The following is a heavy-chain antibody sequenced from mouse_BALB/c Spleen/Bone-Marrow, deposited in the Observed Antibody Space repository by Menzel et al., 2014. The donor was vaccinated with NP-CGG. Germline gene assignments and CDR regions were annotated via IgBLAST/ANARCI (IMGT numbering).Heavy chain of an antibody. Sequence: EVMLVESGGGLVQPGGSRRLSCAASGFTFSSFGMHWVRQAPEKGLEWVAYISSGSSTIYYADSVKGRFTISRDNPKNTLFLQMTSLRSDDTAMYYCAGRHYGSSYGYFDVWGAGTTVTVSS. V-gene: IGHV5-17*02. J-gene: IGHJ1*01. D-gene: IGHD1-1*01. CDR3: AGRHYGSSYGYFDV. CDR2: ISSGSSTI. CDR1: GFTFSSFG.